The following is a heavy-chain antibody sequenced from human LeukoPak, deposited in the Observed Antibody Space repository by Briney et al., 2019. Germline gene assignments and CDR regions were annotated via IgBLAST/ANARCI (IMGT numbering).Heavy chain of an antibody. J-gene: IGHJ4*02. V-gene: IGHV4-61*02. CDR3: AGVIGNYDGRLDY. D-gene: IGHD1-7*01. Sequence: SETLSLTCTVSGASVSRGSYYWNWIRQPAGKGLEWIGRIYSSGSTNYNPSLKSRVTISLDTSRNRFSLKLNSVTAADTAMYYCAGVIGNYDGRLDYWGQGTLVTVSS. CDR2: IYSSGST. CDR1: GASVSRGSYY.